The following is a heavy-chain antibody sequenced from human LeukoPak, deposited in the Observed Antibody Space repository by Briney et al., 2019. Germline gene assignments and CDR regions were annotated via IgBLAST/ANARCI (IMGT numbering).Heavy chain of an antibody. D-gene: IGHD3-10*01. Sequence: ASVKVSCKASGYTSTEYYIYWVRQATGQWHEWMGGTNPNSGGTNYAQKFQDRVTMTRDTSISTAYMELSRLRFDDTAVYYCAREGPHSGSVLDYWGQGTLVTVAS. J-gene: IGHJ4*02. V-gene: IGHV1-2*02. CDR3: AREGPHSGSVLDY. CDR1: GYTSTEYY. CDR2: TNPNSGGT.